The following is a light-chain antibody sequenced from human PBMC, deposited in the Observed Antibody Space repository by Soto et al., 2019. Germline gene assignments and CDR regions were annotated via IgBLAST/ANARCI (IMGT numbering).Light chain of an antibody. CDR3: QQLLSYPIT. V-gene: IGKV1-8*01. CDR1: QGISSY. J-gene: IGKJ5*01. Sequence: AIRMTQSPSSFSASTGDRVTITCRASQGISSYLAWYQQKPGKAPKLLIYAASTLQSGVPLSFSGSGSGTSFTLTISSLQPEDFATYYCQQLLSYPITFGQGTRLENK. CDR2: AAS.